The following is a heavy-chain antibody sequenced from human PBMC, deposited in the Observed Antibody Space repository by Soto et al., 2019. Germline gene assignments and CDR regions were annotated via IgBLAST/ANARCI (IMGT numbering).Heavy chain of an antibody. V-gene: IGHV3-21*01. CDR1: GFTFSSYS. CDR2: ISSSSSYI. J-gene: IGHJ5*02. Sequence: ESGGGLVKPGGSLRLSCAASGFTFSSYSMNWVRQAPGKGLEWVSSISSSSSYIYYADSVKGRFTISRDNAKNSLYLQMNCLRAEDTAVYYCARDLYGDYEGWFDPWGQGTLVTVSS. CDR3: ARDLYGDYEGWFDP. D-gene: IGHD4-17*01.